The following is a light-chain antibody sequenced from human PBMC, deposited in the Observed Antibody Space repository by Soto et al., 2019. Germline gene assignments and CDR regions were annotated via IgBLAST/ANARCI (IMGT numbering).Light chain of an antibody. V-gene: IGKV3-11*01. CDR2: DAS. J-gene: IGKJ4*01. CDR3: EQRGSWPLT. CDR1: QSVSVY. Sequence: EIVLTQSPATLSLSPGERATLSCRASQSVSVYLAWYQQKPGQAPRVLVYDASKRATGIPARFSGSGSGTDFTLTISSLESEDFAVYYCEQRGSWPLTFGGGTRVEIK.